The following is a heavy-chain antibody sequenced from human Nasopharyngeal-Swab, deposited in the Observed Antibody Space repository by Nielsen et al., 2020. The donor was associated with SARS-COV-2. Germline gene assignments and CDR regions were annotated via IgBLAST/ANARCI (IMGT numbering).Heavy chain of an antibody. CDR2: IKQDGSEK. D-gene: IGHD6-13*01. J-gene: IGHJ6*02. V-gene: IGHV3-7*01. Sequence: GESLKISCAASGFTFSSYWMSWVRQAPGKGLEWVANIKQDGSEKYYVDSVKGRFTTSRDNAKNSLYLQMNSLRAEDTAVYYCARGGIAAAADYYYGMDVWGQGTTVTVSS. CDR1: GFTFSSYW. CDR3: ARGGIAAAADYYYGMDV.